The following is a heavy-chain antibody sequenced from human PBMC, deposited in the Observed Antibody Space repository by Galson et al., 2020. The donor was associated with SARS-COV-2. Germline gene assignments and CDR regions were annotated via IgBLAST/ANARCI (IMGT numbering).Heavy chain of an antibody. CDR1: GYTFTNYY. Sequence: ASVKVSCKASGYTFTNYYIHWVRQAPGQGLEWMGIINPSGGRTTYAQKFQGRVTMTRDTSTSTVYMELSSLRSEDTAVYYCARDSQGGNDYNYLLFWGQGTLVTVSS. CDR3: ARDSQGGNDYNYLLF. J-gene: IGHJ4*02. CDR2: INPSGGRT. D-gene: IGHD4-4*01. V-gene: IGHV1-46*01.